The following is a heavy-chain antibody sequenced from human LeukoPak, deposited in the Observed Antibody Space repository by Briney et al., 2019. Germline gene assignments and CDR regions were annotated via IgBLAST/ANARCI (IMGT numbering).Heavy chain of an antibody. D-gene: IGHD3-22*01. CDR1: GGTFSSYA. Sequence: GASVKVSCKTSGGTFSSYAISWVRQAPGQGLEWMGRIIPILGIANYAQKFQGRVTITADKSTSTAYMELSSLRSEDTAVYYCARTRRGDYDSSGYHFDYWGQGILVTVSS. CDR3: ARTRRGDYDSSGYHFDY. CDR2: IIPILGIA. J-gene: IGHJ4*02. V-gene: IGHV1-69*04.